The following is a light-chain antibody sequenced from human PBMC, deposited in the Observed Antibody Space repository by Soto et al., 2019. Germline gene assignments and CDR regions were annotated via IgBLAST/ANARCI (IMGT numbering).Light chain of an antibody. J-gene: IGKJ5*01. CDR3: QQYGSTPLP. Sequence: EITLTLSPCTLSLSPRGRATLSCRASQSVSRNYVAWYQQKPGQAPRLLIYGASSRASGIPDRFSGSGSGADFTLSITRLEPEDFALYYCQQYGSTPLPVGGGGRLAIK. CDR2: GAS. CDR1: QSVSRNY. V-gene: IGKV3-20*01.